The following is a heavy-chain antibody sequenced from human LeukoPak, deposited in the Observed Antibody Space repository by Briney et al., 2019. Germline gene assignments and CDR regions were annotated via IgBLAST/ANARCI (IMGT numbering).Heavy chain of an antibody. CDR2: VNPVTGHT. J-gene: IGHJ5*02. V-gene: IGHV1-8*01. D-gene: IGHD3-10*01. CDR3: VRDGEGIAISVNFWFDP. Sequence: ASVKVSCKASGFSFTNYDINWVRQTTGQGLEWMGWVNPVTGHTGYARQFQGRITMTRDTSTSTAYMELRSLTSEDTAVYYCVRDGEGIAISVNFWFDPWGQGTLVTVSS. CDR1: GFSFTNYD.